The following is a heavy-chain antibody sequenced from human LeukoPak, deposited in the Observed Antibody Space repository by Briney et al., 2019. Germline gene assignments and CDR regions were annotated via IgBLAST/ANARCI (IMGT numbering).Heavy chain of an antibody. Sequence: SETLSLTCTVSGGSISTYYWSWIRQPPGKGLEWIGYIFYSGNTNFNPSLKSRVAMSVDTSKNQFSPKVTSGTAADTAVYYCARVGSGNFDYWGQGTLVTVSS. CDR1: GGSISTYY. CDR3: ARVGSGNFDY. J-gene: IGHJ4*02. D-gene: IGHD3-10*01. CDR2: IFYSGNT. V-gene: IGHV4-59*01.